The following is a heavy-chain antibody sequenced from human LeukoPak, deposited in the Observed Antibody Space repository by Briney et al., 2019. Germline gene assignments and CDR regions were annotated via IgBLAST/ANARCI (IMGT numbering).Heavy chain of an antibody. V-gene: IGHV4-34*01. CDR3: AKTPTALVRGGYYFDS. J-gene: IGHJ4*02. D-gene: IGHD6-6*01. CDR2: INHSGST. CDR1: GGSFSDYY. Sequence: SETLSLTCAVYGGSFSDYYWNWIRQPPGKGLEWIGEINHSGSTNYNPSLKARVSISVDTSKNQFSLKLNSVTAADTAVYFCAKTPTALVRGGYYFDSWGQGTLVTVSS.